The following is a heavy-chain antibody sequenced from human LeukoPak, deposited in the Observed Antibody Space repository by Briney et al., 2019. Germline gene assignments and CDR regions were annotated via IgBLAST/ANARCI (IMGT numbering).Heavy chain of an antibody. J-gene: IGHJ4*02. CDR1: GFTFSSYG. V-gene: IGHV3-30*18. Sequence: NPGGSLRLSCAASGFTFSSYGMHWVRQAPGKGLEWVAVISYDGSNKYYADSVKGRFTISRDNSKNTLYLQMNSLRAEDTAVYYCAKAPQDYWGQRTLVTVSS. CDR2: ISYDGSNK. CDR3: AKAPQDY.